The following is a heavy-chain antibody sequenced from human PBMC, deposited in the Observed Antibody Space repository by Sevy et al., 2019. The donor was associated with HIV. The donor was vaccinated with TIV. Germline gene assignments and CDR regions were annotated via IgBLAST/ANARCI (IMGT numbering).Heavy chain of an antibody. CDR2: INPTGGHT. J-gene: IGHJ4*02. D-gene: IGHD2-21*02. CDR3: AVSQSCGGDCYYFDS. CDR1: AYSFTLYY. V-gene: IGHV1-46*01. Sequence: ASVKVSCRASAYSFTLYYMKWVRQAPGQGLEWMGLINPTGGHTSDAQRFQGRLSMTRDTSTTTFYMELSSLTYEDTAVYYCAVSQSCGGDCYYFDSWGQGTLVTVSS.